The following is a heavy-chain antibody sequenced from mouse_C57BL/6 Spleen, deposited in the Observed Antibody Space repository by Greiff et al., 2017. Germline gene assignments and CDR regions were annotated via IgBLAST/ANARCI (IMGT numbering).Heavy chain of an antibody. D-gene: IGHD2-4*01. CDR1: GYSFTDYN. CDR3: ARNYDYGGFAY. J-gene: IGHJ3*01. CDR2: INPNNGTT. V-gene: IGHV1-39*01. Sequence: EVQLQQSGPELVKPGASVKISCKASGYSFTDYNMNWVKQSNGKSLEWIGVINPNNGTTSYNQKFKGKATLTVDKSASPAYMQLNSLTSEDSAVYDCARNYDYGGFAYWGQGTLVTVSA.